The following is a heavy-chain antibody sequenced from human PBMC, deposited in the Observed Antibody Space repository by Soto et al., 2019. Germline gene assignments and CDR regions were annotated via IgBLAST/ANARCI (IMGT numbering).Heavy chain of an antibody. CDR2: INAGNGNT. D-gene: IGHD3-10*01. CDR3: ARDTGGSGSYYKVNWFDP. J-gene: IGHJ5*02. CDR1: GYTFTSYA. Sequence: SVKVSCKASGYTFTSYAMHWVRKAPGQRLEWMGWINAGNGNTKYSQKFQGRVTITRDTSASTAYMELSSLRSEDTAVYYCARDTGGSGSYYKVNWFDPWGQGTLVTVSS. V-gene: IGHV1-3*01.